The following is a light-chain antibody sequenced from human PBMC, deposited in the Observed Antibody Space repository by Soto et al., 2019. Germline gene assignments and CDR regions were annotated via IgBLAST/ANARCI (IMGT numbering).Light chain of an antibody. CDR3: QQYKTYPTWT. J-gene: IGKJ1*01. CDR2: KAS. V-gene: IGKV1-5*03. Sequence: DIQMTQSPSTLSASVEDRVTITCRASQIISSYLAWYQQKPGKAPKLLISKASSLESGVPSRFSGSGSGTQFTLTISSLQPDDFATYHCQQYKTYPTWTFGQGTKVEMK. CDR1: QIISSY.